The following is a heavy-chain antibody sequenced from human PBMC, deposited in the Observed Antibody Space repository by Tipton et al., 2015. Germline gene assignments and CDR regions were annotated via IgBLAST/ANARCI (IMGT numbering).Heavy chain of an antibody. J-gene: IGHJ5*02. D-gene: IGHD3-3*01. V-gene: IGHV3-64*04. Sequence: SLRLSCSAAGFTLNRYAMNWVRQAPGKGLEYVSAISSNGYNTYYADSVKGRFTISRDNSKNTLYLQMNSLRAEDTAVYYCAKDRSPITISRFDPWGQGTLVTVSS. CDR2: ISSNGYNT. CDR1: GFTLNRYA. CDR3: AKDRSPITISRFDP.